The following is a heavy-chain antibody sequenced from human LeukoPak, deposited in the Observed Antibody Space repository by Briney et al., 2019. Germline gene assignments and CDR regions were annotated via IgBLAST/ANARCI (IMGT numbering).Heavy chain of an antibody. CDR1: GFTFSSYS. V-gene: IGHV3-21*01. Sequence: GGSLRLSCAASGFTFSSYSMNWVRQAPGKGLEWLSSISSSSSYIYYADSVKGRFTISRDNAKNSLYLQMNSLRAEDTAVYYCARDGGDLRAGDYWGQGTLVTVSS. D-gene: IGHD3-16*01. CDR2: ISSSSSYI. CDR3: ARDGGDLRAGDY. J-gene: IGHJ4*02.